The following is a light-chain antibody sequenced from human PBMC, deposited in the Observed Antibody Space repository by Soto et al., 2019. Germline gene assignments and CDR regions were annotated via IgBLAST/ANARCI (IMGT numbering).Light chain of an antibody. CDR3: AAWDDNLNGPL. CDR1: ISNIGTNA. V-gene: IGLV1-44*01. CDR2: ADS. Sequence: QAVVTQPPSASGTPGQRVTISCSGDISNIGTNAVHWYQHLPGTAPKLVIYADSQRPSGVPDRFSGYKSGTSASLAISGLQSEDDADYLCAAWDDNLNGPLFGTGTKVTVL. J-gene: IGLJ1*01.